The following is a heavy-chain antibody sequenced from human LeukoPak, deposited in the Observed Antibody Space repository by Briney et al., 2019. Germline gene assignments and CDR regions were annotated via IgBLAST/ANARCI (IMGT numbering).Heavy chain of an antibody. CDR2: IYYSGST. CDR3: AREGASGDFWSGYQYWYFDL. V-gene: IGHV4-30-4*08. Sequence: NSSQTLSLTCTVSGGSISSGDYYWSWVRQPPGKGLEWIGYIYYSGSTYYNPSLKSRVTISVDTSKNQFSLKLSSVTAADTAVYYCAREGASGDFWSGYQYWYFDLWGRGTLVTVSS. J-gene: IGHJ2*01. CDR1: GGSISSGDYY. D-gene: IGHD3-3*01.